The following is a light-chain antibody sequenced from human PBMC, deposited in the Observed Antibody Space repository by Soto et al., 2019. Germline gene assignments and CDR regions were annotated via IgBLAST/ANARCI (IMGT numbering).Light chain of an antibody. CDR3: QQYNNWPPWT. V-gene: IGKV3-15*01. CDR2: GAS. CDR1: QSVSDN. J-gene: IGKJ1*01. Sequence: EIVMTQSPATLSVSPGEGVTLSWRASQSVSDNLAWYQQKPGQAPRLLISGASTRATGIPARFSGSGSGTEFTLTISSLQSEDFAVYYCQQYNNWPPWTFGQGTKVDIK.